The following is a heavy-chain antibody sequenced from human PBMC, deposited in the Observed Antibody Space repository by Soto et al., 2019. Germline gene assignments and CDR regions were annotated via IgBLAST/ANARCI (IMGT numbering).Heavy chain of an antibody. CDR1: VFTFSSYG. D-gene: IGHD2-21*02. Sequence: LRLSCAASVFTFSSYGMHWVRQAPGKGLEWVAVISYDGSNKYYADSVKGRFTISRDNSKNTLYLQMNSLRAEDTAVYYCAKNCGGDCPHFDYWGQGTPVTVSS. CDR3: AKNCGGDCPHFDY. CDR2: ISYDGSNK. V-gene: IGHV3-30*18. J-gene: IGHJ4*02.